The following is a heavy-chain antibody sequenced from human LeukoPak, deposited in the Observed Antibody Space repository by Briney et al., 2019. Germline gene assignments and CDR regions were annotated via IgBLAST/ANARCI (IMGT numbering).Heavy chain of an antibody. V-gene: IGHV3-72*01. CDR1: GFTFSDSF. D-gene: IGHD6-13*01. J-gene: IGHJ4*02. Sequence: GGSLRLSCAASGFTFSDSFMSWVRQAPGKGLEWVGRSRNKADSYTAEYAASVKGRFTISRDESKDSLYLQISSLETEDAAVYYCATSSWYRLAYWGQGSLVTVSS. CDR2: SRNKADSYTA. CDR3: ATSSWYRLAY.